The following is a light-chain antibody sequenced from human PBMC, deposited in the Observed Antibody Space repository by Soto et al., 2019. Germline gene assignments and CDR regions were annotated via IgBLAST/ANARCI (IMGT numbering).Light chain of an antibody. CDR3: SSYTSSSNYV. V-gene: IGLV2-14*01. J-gene: IGLJ1*01. Sequence: QSVLTQPASVSGSPGQSITISCTGTSSDVGGYNLVSWYQQHPGKAPKLMIYEVSNRPSGVSNRFSGSKSGKTASLTISGLQAEDEADYYCSSYTSSSNYVFGTGTKLTVL. CDR1: SSDVGGYNL. CDR2: EVS.